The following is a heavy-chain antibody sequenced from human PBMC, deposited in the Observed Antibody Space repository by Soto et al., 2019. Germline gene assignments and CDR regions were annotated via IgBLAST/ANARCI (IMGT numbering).Heavy chain of an antibody. V-gene: IGHV3-73*01. CDR3: TRRGGYSYGYDAFDI. CDR2: IRSKANSYAT. D-gene: IGHD5-18*01. J-gene: IGHJ3*02. CDR1: GFTFSGSA. Sequence: GGSLRLSCAASGFTFSGSAMHWVRQASGKGLEWVGRIRSKANSYATAYAASVKGRFTISRDDSKNTAYLQMNSLKTEDTAVYYCTRRGGYSYGYDAFDIWGQGTMVTVSS.